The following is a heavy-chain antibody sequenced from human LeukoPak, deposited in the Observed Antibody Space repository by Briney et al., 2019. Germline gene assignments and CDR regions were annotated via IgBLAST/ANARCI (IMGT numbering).Heavy chain of an antibody. V-gene: IGHV3-48*01. D-gene: IGHD3-10*01. Sequence: GGSLRLSCAASGFTFSTYSMSWVRQAPGKGLEWLSYISSSSNTIYYGDSVKGRFTISRDNAKNSLYLQMNSLRAEDTAVYYCVRGRGSYGWFDPWGQGTLVTVSS. CDR2: ISSSSNTI. CDR3: VRGRGSYGWFDP. J-gene: IGHJ5*02. CDR1: GFTFSTYS.